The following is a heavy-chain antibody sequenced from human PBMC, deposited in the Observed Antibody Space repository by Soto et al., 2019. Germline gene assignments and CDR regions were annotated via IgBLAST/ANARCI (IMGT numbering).Heavy chain of an antibody. J-gene: IGHJ6*02. CDR1: GYTFTAYY. CDR3: ARNMDYYYGPGSGNGHGF. D-gene: IGHD3-10*01. Sequence: QVQLVQSGAELKEPGDSVRVSCEASGYTFTAYYIHWVRQAPGQGLEWMGWINPRFGDTSYAQDFQGRVSMTRDTAIKTVYMGPSRPTSDDTAIYYCARNMDYYYGPGSGNGHGFWGQGTTVTVFS. V-gene: IGHV1-2*02. CDR2: INPRFGDT.